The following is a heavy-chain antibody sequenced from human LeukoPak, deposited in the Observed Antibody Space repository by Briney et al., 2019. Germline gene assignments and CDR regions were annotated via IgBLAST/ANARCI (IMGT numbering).Heavy chain of an antibody. CDR2: ISSSSSYI. CDR3: AKVRSSSWTRGCFDY. V-gene: IGHV3-21*04. D-gene: IGHD6-13*01. Sequence: PGGSLRLSCAASGFTFSSYSMNWVRQAPGKGLEWVSSISSSSSYIYYADSVKGRFTISRDNAKNSLYLQMNSLRAEDTAVYYCAKVRSSSWTRGCFDYWGQGTLVTVSS. CDR1: GFTFSSYS. J-gene: IGHJ4*02.